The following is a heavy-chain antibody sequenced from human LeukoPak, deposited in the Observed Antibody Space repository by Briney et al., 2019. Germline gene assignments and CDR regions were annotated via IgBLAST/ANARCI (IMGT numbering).Heavy chain of an antibody. CDR2: MNFNSGNT. Sequence: ASVKVSCKASGYTFPNYDINWLRQVTGQGLEWMGWMNFNSGNTGYAQKFQGRVTMTRNTAISTIYMELSSLKSEDTAIYYCAKVGLGNTAIHIWGQGTMFTVSS. V-gene: IGHV1-8*01. CDR1: GYTFPNYD. CDR3: AKVGLGNTAIHI. D-gene: IGHD5-18*01. J-gene: IGHJ3*02.